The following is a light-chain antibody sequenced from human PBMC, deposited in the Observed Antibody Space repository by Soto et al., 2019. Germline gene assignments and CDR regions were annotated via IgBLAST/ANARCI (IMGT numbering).Light chain of an antibody. Sequence: EIQMTQSPSTLSASVGDRVTITCRASQSISSWLAWYQQKPGKAPKLLIYDASSLESGVPSRFSGSGSGTEFTLTISSLQPDDFATYYCQKYNSYPWKFGQGTKVDIK. V-gene: IGKV1-5*01. CDR1: QSISSW. CDR3: QKYNSYPWK. CDR2: DAS. J-gene: IGKJ1*01.